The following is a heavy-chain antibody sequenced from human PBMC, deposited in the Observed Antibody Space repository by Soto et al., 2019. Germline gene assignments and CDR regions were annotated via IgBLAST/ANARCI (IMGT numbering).Heavy chain of an antibody. J-gene: IGHJ5*02. CDR3: ATAIKYGDSSRWFDP. Sequence: QVQLVQSGAEGKKPGASVKVSCKASGYTFTSYDINWVRQATGQGFEYLGWMNPNSGKTGYVKKFQGTVTMTRDTSMSTAYMELSSLRPEDTALYYCATAIKYGDSSRWFDPWGPGTLVTVSS. D-gene: IGHD4-17*01. CDR2: MNPNSGKT. V-gene: IGHV1-8*01. CDR1: GYTFTSYD.